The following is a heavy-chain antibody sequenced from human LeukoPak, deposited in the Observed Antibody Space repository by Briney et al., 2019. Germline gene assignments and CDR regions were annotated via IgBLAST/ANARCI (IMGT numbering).Heavy chain of an antibody. CDR3: ARRVAVNPRYYFDY. CDR2: IYYSGST. V-gene: IGHV4-61*01. J-gene: IGHJ4*02. Sequence: PSETLSLTCTVSGGSVSSGSYYWSWIRQPPGKGLEWIGYIYYSGSTNYNPSLKSRVIISVDTSKNQFSLKLSSVTAADTAVYYCARRVAVNPRYYFDYWGQGTLVTVSS. CDR1: GGSVSSGSYY. D-gene: IGHD3-22*01.